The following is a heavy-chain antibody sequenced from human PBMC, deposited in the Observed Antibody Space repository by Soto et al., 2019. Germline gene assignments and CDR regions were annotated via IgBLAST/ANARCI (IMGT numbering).Heavy chain of an antibody. CDR3: ARGSAFDY. CDR1: GGSISSYY. CDR2: IYYSGST. V-gene: IGHV4-59*08. J-gene: IGHJ4*02. Sequence: SETLSVTCTVSGGSISSYYWSWIRQPPGKGLEWIGYIYYSGSTNYNPSLKSRVTISVDTSKNQFSLKLSSVTAADTAVYYCARGSAFDYWGQGTLVTVSS.